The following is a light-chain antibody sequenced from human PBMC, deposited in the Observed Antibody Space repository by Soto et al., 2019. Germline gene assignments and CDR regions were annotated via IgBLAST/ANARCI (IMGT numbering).Light chain of an antibody. CDR2: DAS. V-gene: IGKV3-20*01. J-gene: IGKJ4*01. CDR1: QSVGRNY. CDR3: QQYAESPLT. Sequence: EIVLTQSPGTLSLSPGESATLSCRASQSVGRNYLAWFQHKPGQATRLVIYDASNRATGVPDRFSGSGSGTDFTLTVTRLEPEDFAVYYCQQYAESPLTFGGGTKVDIK.